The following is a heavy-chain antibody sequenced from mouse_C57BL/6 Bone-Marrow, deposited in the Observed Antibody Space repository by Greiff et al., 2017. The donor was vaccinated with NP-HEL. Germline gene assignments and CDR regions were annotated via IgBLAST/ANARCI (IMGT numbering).Heavy chain of an antibody. J-gene: IGHJ3*01. D-gene: IGHD2-4*01. CDR3: ARSDPIYYDYDGSGFAY. Sequence: EVQLQQSVAELVRPGASVKLSCTASGFNIKNTYMHWVKQRPEQGLEWIGRIDPANGNTKYAPKFQGKATITADTSSNTAYLQLSSLTSEDTAIYYCARSDPIYYDYDGSGFAYWGQGTLVTVSA. V-gene: IGHV14-3*01. CDR1: GFNIKNTY. CDR2: IDPANGNT.